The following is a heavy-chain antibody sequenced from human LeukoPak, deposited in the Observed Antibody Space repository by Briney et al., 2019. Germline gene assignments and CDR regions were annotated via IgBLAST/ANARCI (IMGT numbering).Heavy chain of an antibody. CDR1: GYTFTGCY. V-gene: IGHV1-2*02. CDR2: INPNSGGT. J-gene: IGHJ6*04. CDR3: ARDHRIFGVVIIGMDV. D-gene: IGHD3-3*01. Sequence: ASVKVSCKASGYTFTGCYMHWVRQAPGQGLEWMGWINPNSGGTNYAQKFQGRVTMTRDTSISTAYMELSRLRSDDTAVYYCARDHRIFGVVIIGMDVWGKGTTVTVSS.